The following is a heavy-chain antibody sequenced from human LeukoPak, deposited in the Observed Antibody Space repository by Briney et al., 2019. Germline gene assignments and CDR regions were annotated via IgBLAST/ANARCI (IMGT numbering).Heavy chain of an antibody. CDR2: IYYSGST. CDR3: ARGLLYYYDKAPVDY. CDR1: GDSISSYY. V-gene: IGHV4-59*12. Sequence: SETLSLTCTVSGDSISSYYWSWIRQPPGKELEWIGYIYYSGSTNYSPSLKSRVTISVDTSKNQFSLKLSSVTAADTAVYYCARGLLYYYDKAPVDYWGQGTLVTVSS. D-gene: IGHD3-22*01. J-gene: IGHJ4*02.